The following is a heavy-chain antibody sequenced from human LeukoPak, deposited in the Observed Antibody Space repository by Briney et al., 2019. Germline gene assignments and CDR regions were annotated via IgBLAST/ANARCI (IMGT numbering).Heavy chain of an antibody. J-gene: IGHJ5*02. CDR3: ARAPGGSTRGPNWFDP. D-gene: IGHD1-26*01. CDR1: GFTFSSYS. V-gene: IGHV3-48*04. Sequence: GGSLRLSCAASGFTFSSYSMNWVRQAPGKGLEWVSYISSSSSTIYYADSVKGRFTISRDNAKNSLYLQMNSLRAEDTAVYYCARAPGGSTRGPNWFDPWGQGTLVTVSS. CDR2: ISSSSSTI.